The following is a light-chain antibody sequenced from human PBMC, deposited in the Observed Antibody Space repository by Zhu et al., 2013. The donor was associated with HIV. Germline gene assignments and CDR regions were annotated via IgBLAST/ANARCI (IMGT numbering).Light chain of an antibody. CDR1: QSVSSN. Sequence: EIVMTQSPATLSVSPGERATLSCRASQSVSSNLAWYQQNPGQAPRLLIYGASTRATGIPARFSGSGSGTEFTLTISSLQSEDFAVYYCQQYNNWPPTFGQGDQGGNQT. J-gene: IGKJ1*01. CDR2: GAS. CDR3: QQYNNWPPT. V-gene: IGKV3-15*01.